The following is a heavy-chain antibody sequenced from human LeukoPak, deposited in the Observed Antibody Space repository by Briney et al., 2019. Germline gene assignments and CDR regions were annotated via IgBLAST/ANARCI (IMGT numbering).Heavy chain of an antibody. Sequence: PGRSLRLSCAASGFTFDDYAMHWVRQAPGKGLEWVSGISWNSVSIGYADSVKGRFTISRDNAKNSLYLQMNSLRAEDTALYYCAKDASVVSTSCYEDWGQGTLVTVSS. CDR1: GFTFDDYA. J-gene: IGHJ4*02. V-gene: IGHV3-9*01. CDR2: ISWNSVSI. CDR3: AKDASVVSTSCYED. D-gene: IGHD2-2*01.